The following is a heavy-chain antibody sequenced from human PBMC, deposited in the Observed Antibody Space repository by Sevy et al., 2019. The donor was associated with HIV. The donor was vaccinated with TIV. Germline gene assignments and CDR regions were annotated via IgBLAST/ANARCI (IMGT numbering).Heavy chain of an antibody. CDR2: IIPIFGTA. CDR3: ARDKGYCISTSGQHIDPEYGMDV. J-gene: IGHJ6*02. V-gene: IGHV1-69*13. Sequence: ASVKVSCKASGGTFSSYAISWVRQAPGQGLEWMGGIIPIFGTANYAQKFQGRVTITADESTSTAYMELSSLRSEDTAVYYCARDKGYCISTSGQHIDPEYGMDVWGQGTTVTVSS. CDR1: GGTFSSYA. D-gene: IGHD2-2*01.